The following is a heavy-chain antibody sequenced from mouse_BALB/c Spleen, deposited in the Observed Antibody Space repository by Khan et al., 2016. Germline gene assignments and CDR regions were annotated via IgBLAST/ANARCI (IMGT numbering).Heavy chain of an antibody. D-gene: IGHD2-12*01. V-gene: IGHV3-2*02. J-gene: IGHJ2*01. CDR1: GYSITSDYA. CDR3: ARGLLEFPYYFDY. Sequence: EVQLQESGPGLVKPSQSLSLTCTVTGYSITSDYAWNWIRQFPGNKLEWMGYIRYSGSTTYNPSLKSRISLTRDTSKKQFFLPLNSVTPEDTATYYGARGLLEFPYYFDYGGQGTTLTVSS. CDR2: IRYSGST.